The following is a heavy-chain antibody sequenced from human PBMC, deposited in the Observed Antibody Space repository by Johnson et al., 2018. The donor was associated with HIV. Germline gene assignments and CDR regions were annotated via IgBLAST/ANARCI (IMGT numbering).Heavy chain of an antibody. V-gene: IGHV3-23*04. D-gene: IGHD2-2*01. J-gene: IGHJ3*02. Sequence: VQLVESGGGLVQPGGSLRLSCAASGFTFSTYAMSWVRQAPGKGLEWVSCISGSGDSTYYADSVKGRFTISRDNAKNSLYLQMNSLRAEDTAVYYCAREGFVVLPAAMRLFAFDIWGQGTMVTVSS. CDR3: AREGFVVLPAAMRLFAFDI. CDR2: ISGSGDST. CDR1: GFTFSTYA.